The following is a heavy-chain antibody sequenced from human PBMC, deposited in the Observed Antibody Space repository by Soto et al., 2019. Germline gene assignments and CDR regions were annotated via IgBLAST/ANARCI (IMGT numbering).Heavy chain of an antibody. D-gene: IGHD2-2*02. V-gene: IGHV4-39*01. CDR2: IYYSGST. CDR3: ASLVPAAIGYYYYGMDV. CDR1: GGSISSSSYY. J-gene: IGHJ6*02. Sequence: PSETLSLTCTVSGGSISSSSYYWGWIRQPPGKGLEWIGSIYYSGSTYYNPSLKSRVTISVDTSKNQFSLKLSSVTAADTAVYYCASLVPAAIGYYYYGMDVWGQGTTVT.